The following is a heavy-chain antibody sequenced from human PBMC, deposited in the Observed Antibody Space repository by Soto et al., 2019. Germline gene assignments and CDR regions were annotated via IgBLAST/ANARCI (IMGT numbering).Heavy chain of an antibody. V-gene: IGHV3-23*01. D-gene: IGHD6-6*01. CDR2: FTGSGGKT. CDR1: GFTFSDFA. CDR3: AKMGVGNLPKLFHV. Sequence: EVQLLESGGGLVQPGGSLRLSCAASGFTFSDFAMSWVRKAPGKGLEWVSTFTGSGGKTFYADSVKCRFTISRVNSKSTLYLPVTSLRVDDTPVYYCAKMGVGNLPKLFHVWGHGTVVTVSS. J-gene: IGHJ1*01.